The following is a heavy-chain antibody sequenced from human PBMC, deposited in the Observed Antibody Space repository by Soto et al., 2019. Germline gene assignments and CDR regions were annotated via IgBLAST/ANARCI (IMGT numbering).Heavy chain of an antibody. V-gene: IGHV4-39*01. Sequence: SETLSLTCTVSGGSISSSSYYWGWIRQPPGKGLEWIGSIYYSGSTYYNPSLKSRVTISVDTSKNQFSLKLSSVTAADTAVYYCARRYSSGWPRGRDYFDYWGQGTLVTVSS. CDR3: ARRYSSGWPRGRDYFDY. D-gene: IGHD6-19*01. CDR1: GGSISSSSYY. CDR2: IYYSGST. J-gene: IGHJ4*02.